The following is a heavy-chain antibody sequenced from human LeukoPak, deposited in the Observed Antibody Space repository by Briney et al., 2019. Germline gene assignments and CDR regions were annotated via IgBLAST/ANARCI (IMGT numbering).Heavy chain of an antibody. J-gene: IGHJ4*02. V-gene: IGHV1-2*06. CDR2: INPNSGGT. CDR1: GYTFTGYY. D-gene: IGHD6-6*01. CDR3: ARDIEYSSSFDY. Sequence: GASVKVSCKASGYTFTGYYTHWVRQAPGQGLEWMGRINPNSGGTNYAQKSQGRVTITRDTSTSTAYMALRRLRSDDTAVYYCARDIEYSSSFDYWGQGTLVTVSS.